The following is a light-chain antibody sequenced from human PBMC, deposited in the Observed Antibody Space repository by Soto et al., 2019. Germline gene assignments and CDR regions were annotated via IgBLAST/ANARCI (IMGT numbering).Light chain of an antibody. J-gene: IGLJ1*01. CDR1: SSNIGSNH. V-gene: IGLV1-47*02. CDR3: AAWDDSLRGYV. CDR2: SSN. Sequence: QPVLTQPPSASGTPGQRVTISCSGSSSNIGSNHVYWYQQLQGTAPKLVIYSSNQRPSGVPDRLSGSTSGTSASLAISGLRSEDEADYYCAAWDDSLRGYVFGTGTKLTVL.